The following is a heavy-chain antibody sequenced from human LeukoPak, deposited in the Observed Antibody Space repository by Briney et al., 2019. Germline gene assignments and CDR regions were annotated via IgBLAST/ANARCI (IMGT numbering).Heavy chain of an antibody. D-gene: IGHD3-3*01. CDR3: AKDEPGGVVMNRYFDY. CDR1: GFTFTTYA. Sequence: SGGSLRLSCAASGFTFTTYAMSWVRQAPGKGLEWVSTISGSGGSTDYADSVKGRFTISRDNSKNTLYLQMNSLRAEDTAVYYCAKDEPGGVVMNRYFDYWGQGTLVTVSS. J-gene: IGHJ4*02. V-gene: IGHV3-23*01. CDR2: ISGSGGST.